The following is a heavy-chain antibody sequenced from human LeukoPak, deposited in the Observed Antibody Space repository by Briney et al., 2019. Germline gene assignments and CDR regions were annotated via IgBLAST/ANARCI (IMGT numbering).Heavy chain of an antibody. J-gene: IGHJ4*02. Sequence: SETLSLTCTVSGDSINSGGYYWSWIRQPPGKGLEWIGYVYHSGYTYYNPSLESRVTMSVDRSKNQFSLKLSSVIAADTAMYFCARAYSSSLYYFDYWGQGTLVTVSS. CDR2: VYHSGYT. CDR3: ARAYSSSLYYFDY. V-gene: IGHV4-30-2*01. CDR1: GDSINSGGYY. D-gene: IGHD6-13*01.